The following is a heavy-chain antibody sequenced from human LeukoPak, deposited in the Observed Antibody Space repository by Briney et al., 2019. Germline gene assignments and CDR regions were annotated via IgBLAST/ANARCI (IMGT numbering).Heavy chain of an antibody. J-gene: IGHJ4*02. D-gene: IGHD4-17*01. CDR2: IYHSGST. Sequence: SETLSLTCTVSGYSISSGYYWGWIRQPPGKGLEWIGSIYHSGSTYYNPSLKSRVTISVDTSKNQFSLKLNSVTAADTAVYYCARSDYGPGYWGQGTLVAVSS. V-gene: IGHV4-38-2*02. CDR3: ARSDYGPGY. CDR1: GYSISSGYY.